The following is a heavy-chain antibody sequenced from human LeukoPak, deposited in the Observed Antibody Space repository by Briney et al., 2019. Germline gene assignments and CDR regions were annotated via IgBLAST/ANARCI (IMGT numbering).Heavy chain of an antibody. CDR2: IKQDGSEK. J-gene: IGHJ4*02. CDR1: GFTFSSYS. Sequence: PGGSLRLSCAASGFTFSSYSMNWVRQAPGKGLEWVANIKQDGSEKYYVDSVKGRFTISRDNAKNSLYLQMNSLRAEDTAVYYCARVRWVNYYFDYWGQGTLVTVSS. CDR3: ARVRWVNYYFDY. V-gene: IGHV3-7*01. D-gene: IGHD2-21*01.